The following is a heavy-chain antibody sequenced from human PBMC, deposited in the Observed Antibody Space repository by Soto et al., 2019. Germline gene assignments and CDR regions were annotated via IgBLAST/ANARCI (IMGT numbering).Heavy chain of an antibody. CDR1: GFTFSSYG. D-gene: IGHD2-15*01. J-gene: IGHJ6*02. CDR2: IWYDGSNK. V-gene: IGHV3-33*01. Sequence: QVQLVESGGGVVQPGRSLRLSCAASGFTFSSYGMHCVRQAPGKGLEWVAVIWYDGSNKYYADSVKGRFTISRDNSKNTLYLQMNSLRAEDTAVYYCASEYCSGGRCYYYGMDVWGQGTTVTVSS. CDR3: ASEYCSGGRCYYYGMDV.